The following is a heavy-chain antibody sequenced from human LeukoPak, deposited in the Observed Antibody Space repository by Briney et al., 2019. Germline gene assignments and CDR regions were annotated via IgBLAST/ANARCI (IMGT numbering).Heavy chain of an antibody. D-gene: IGHD3-22*01. J-gene: IGHJ4*01. CDR1: GFTFSDYW. CDR2: ISSDGSRV. CDR3: ARDGSDSTGYYYAL. Sequence: LTGGSLTLSCAASGFTFSDYWMHWVRQAPGKGLVWVSRISSDGSRVTYADSVKGRFTISRDNAKNSVYLHMNSLRAEDTAVYYCARDGSDSTGYYYALWGQEPWSPSPQ. V-gene: IGHV3-74*01.